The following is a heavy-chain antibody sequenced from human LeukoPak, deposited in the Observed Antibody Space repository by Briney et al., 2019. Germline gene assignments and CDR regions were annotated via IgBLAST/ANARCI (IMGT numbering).Heavy chain of an antibody. CDR2: IYTSGST. D-gene: IGHD3-16*02. Sequence: PSETLSLTCTVSGGSISSGSYYWSWIRQPAGKGLEWIGRIYTSGSTNYNPSLKSRVTISVDTSKNQFSLKLSSVTAADTAVYYCARLMITFGGVIEKDAFDIWGQGTMVTVSS. CDR1: GGSISSGSYY. V-gene: IGHV4-61*02. CDR3: ARLMITFGGVIEKDAFDI. J-gene: IGHJ3*02.